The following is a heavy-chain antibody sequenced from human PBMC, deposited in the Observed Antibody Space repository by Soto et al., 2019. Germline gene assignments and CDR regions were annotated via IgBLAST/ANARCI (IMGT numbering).Heavy chain of an antibody. V-gene: IGHV4-59*01. CDR1: GDSISSYH. D-gene: IGHD3-10*01. CDR2: IYYSGTT. J-gene: IGHJ3*02. CDR3: ARAGITMVRGKGAFDI. Sequence: SETLSLTCTVSGDSISSYHWSWIRQPPGKGLEWIGYIYYSGTTNYNPSLKSRVTISVDTSKNQFSLKLSSVTAADTAVYYCARAGITMVRGKGAFDIWGQGTMVTVSS.